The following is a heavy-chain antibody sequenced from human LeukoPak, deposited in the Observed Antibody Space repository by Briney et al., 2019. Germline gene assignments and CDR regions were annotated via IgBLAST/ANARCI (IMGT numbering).Heavy chain of an antibody. CDR1: GFTFGSYV. D-gene: IGHD7-27*01. Sequence: QPGGSLRLSCAASGFTFGSYVMIWVRQAPGKGLEWVSIIGTSGGDIHYADSVKGRFSISRDSSKNTLSLQMNSLRVDDTAVYYCARDPNWGSGYWGQGTLVTVSS. J-gene: IGHJ4*02. CDR2: IGTSGGDI. V-gene: IGHV3-23*01. CDR3: ARDPNWGSGY.